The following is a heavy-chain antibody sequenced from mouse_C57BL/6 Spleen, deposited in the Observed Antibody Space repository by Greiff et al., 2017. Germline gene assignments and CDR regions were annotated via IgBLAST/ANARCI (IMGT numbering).Heavy chain of an antibody. CDR3: AREVDYGYDGFAY. V-gene: IGHV5-4*01. CDR2: ISDGGSYT. CDR1: GFTFSSYA. D-gene: IGHD2-2*01. J-gene: IGHJ3*01. Sequence: DVHLVESGGGLVKPGGSLKLSCAASGFTFSSYAMPWVRQTPEKRLEWVAIISDGGSYTYYPENVKGRFTISRDNAKNNLYLQMSQLKSEDTAMYYCAREVDYGYDGFAYWGQGTLVTVSA.